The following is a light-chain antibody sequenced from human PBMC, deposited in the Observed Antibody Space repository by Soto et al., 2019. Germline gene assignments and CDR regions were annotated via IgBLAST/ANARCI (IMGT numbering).Light chain of an antibody. V-gene: IGLV2-23*02. CDR3: CSYAGSNAFAV. J-gene: IGLJ1*01. CDR1: TSDVGSYNL. CDR2: EDI. Sequence: QSALTQPASVSGSPGQSITISCTGTTSDVGSYNLVSWYQQLPDKAPKLMIYEDIKRPSGVSDRFSGSKSGNTASLTISGLQAEDEADYYCCSYAGSNAFAVFGTGTKLTVL.